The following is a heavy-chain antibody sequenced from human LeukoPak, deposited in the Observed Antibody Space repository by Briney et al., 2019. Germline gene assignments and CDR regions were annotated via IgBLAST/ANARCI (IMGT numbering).Heavy chain of an antibody. CDR2: ISSNGGST. Sequence: PGGSLRLSCAASGFTFSSYAMRWVRQAPGKGLEYVSAISSNGGSTYYANSVKGRFTISRDNSKNTLYLQMGSLRAEDMAVYYCARSDSSGYYSAFDYWGQGTLVTVSS. CDR3: ARSDSSGYYSAFDY. CDR1: GFTFSSYA. D-gene: IGHD3-22*01. J-gene: IGHJ4*02. V-gene: IGHV3-64*01.